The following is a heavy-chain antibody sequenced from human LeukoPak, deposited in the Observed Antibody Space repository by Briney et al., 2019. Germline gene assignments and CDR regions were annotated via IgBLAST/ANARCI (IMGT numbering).Heavy chain of an antibody. CDR3: ATDRPAVAGTPRFDP. CDR2: IYYSGST. V-gene: IGHV4-39*01. D-gene: IGHD6-19*01. CDR1: GGSISSSSYY. Sequence: KPSETLSLTCTVSGGSISSSSYYWGWIRQPPGKGLEWIGSIYYSGSTYYNPSLKSRVTISVDTSKNQFSLKLSSVTAADTAVYYCATDRPAVAGTPRFDPWGQGTLVTVSS. J-gene: IGHJ5*02.